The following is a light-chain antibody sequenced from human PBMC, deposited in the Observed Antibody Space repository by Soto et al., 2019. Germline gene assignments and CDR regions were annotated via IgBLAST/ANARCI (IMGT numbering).Light chain of an antibody. J-gene: IGKJ1*01. CDR3: QQYGSSRT. CDR2: GAS. CDR1: QDVTRSY. Sequence: EIVLTQSPGTLSLSPREGATLSCRASQDVTRSYLAWYQKKPGQAPRLLIYGASIRATGIPDRFSGSGSGTDFTLTISRLEPADFAVYYCQQYGSSRTFGQGTKVEIK. V-gene: IGKV3-20*01.